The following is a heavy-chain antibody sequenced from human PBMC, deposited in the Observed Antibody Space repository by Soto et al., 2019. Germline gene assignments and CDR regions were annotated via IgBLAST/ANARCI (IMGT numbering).Heavy chain of an antibody. D-gene: IGHD4-17*01. CDR1: GFTFSSYG. J-gene: IGHJ2*01. V-gene: IGHV3-33*01. Sequence: QVQLVESGGGVVQPGRSLRLSCAASGFTFSSYGMHWVRQAPGKGLEWVAVIWYDGSNKYYADSVKGRFTISRDNSKNTLYLQMNSLRAEDTAVYYCAREGTAVTTQYWYFDRWGRGTLVTVSS. CDR2: IWYDGSNK. CDR3: AREGTAVTTQYWYFDR.